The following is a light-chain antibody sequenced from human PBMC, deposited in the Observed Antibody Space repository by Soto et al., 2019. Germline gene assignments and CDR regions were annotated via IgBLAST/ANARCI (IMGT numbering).Light chain of an antibody. Sequence: QSVLTQTPSASESPGQRVTISCSGSSSNIGRNTVSWYQQLAGTAPKLLIYTNDQRPSGVPDRFSGSKSGTSASLAISGLQSEDDADYYCASWDDSLNGYVLGNGTKVT. J-gene: IGLJ1*01. CDR3: ASWDDSLNGYV. V-gene: IGLV1-44*01. CDR1: SSNIGRNT. CDR2: TND.